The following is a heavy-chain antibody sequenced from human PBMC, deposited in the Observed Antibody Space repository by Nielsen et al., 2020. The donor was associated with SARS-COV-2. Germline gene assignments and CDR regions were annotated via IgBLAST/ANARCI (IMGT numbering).Heavy chain of an antibody. CDR2: ISGSGGST. CDR3: TRSITMIERWYFDL. CDR1: GFTFSSYA. D-gene: IGHD3-22*01. J-gene: IGHJ2*01. V-gene: IGHV3-23*01. Sequence: LSLTCAASGFTFSSYAMSWVRQAPGKGLEWVSTISGSGGSTYYADSVKGRFTISRDNSKNTLYLQMNSLRAEDTAVYYCTRSITMIERWYFDLWGRGTLVTVSS.